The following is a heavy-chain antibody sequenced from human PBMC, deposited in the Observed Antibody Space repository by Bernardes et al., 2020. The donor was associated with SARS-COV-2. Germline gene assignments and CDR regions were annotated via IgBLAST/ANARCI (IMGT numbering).Heavy chain of an antibody. J-gene: IGHJ4*02. CDR3: ARRGDDF. CDR2: IKHDGSEK. V-gene: IGHV3-7*04. Sequence: VGSLCRSCAASGFTFRRSWMVWVRQAPGPGLAWVANIKHDGSEKYSVDSVKGRFNISSDNAKNSLYLQMNSLRGEDTAVYYCARRGDDFWGQGPLVTVPS. CDR1: GFTFRRSW.